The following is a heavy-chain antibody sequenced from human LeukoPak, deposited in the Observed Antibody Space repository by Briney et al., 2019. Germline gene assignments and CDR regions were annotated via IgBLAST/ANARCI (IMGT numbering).Heavy chain of an antibody. J-gene: IGHJ4*02. CDR3: AKAIKGSGKGYYFDY. D-gene: IGHD3-10*01. V-gene: IGHV3-23*01. CDR1: GFTFSSYA. Sequence: PGRSLRLSCAASGFTFSSYAMSWVRQAPGKGLEWVSTISGSGGSTYYADSVEGRFTNSRDNSKNTMYLQMNSLRAEDTAVYYCAKAIKGSGKGYYFDYWGQGTLVTVSS. CDR2: ISGSGGST.